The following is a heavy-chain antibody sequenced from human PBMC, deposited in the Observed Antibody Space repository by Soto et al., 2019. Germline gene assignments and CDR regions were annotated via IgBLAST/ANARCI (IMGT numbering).Heavy chain of an antibody. CDR3: ARVTPGNNLYYFSGLDF. Sequence: GGSLRLSCVASGFTFDTYGIHWVRQAPGKWLQWVALISYEGSNTYYADSVRGRFTISRDNSKNALYLQMNTLRPEDTGVYYCARVTPGNNLYYFSGLDFWGQGTSVTSP. CDR2: ISYEGSNT. J-gene: IGHJ6*02. CDR1: GFTFDTYG. V-gene: IGHV3-30-3*01. D-gene: IGHD1-1*01.